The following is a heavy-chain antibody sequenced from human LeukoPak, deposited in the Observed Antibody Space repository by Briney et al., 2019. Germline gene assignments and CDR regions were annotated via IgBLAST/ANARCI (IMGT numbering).Heavy chain of an antibody. V-gene: IGHV3-30-3*01. CDR2: ISYDGSNK. D-gene: IGHD5-12*01. Sequence: GGSLRLSCAASGFTFSSYAMHWVRQAPGKGLEWVAVISYDGSNKYYADSVKGRFTISRDNSKNTLYLQMNSLRAEDTAVYYCARVNSGYGSNAFDIWGQGTIVTVSS. J-gene: IGHJ3*02. CDR3: ARVNSGYGSNAFDI. CDR1: GFTFSSYA.